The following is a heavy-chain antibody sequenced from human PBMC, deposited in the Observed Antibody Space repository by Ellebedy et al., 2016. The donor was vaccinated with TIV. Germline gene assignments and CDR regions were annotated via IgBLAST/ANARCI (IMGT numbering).Heavy chain of an antibody. CDR2: IYYSGST. CDR3: AVQVIAATPGRLDS. J-gene: IGHJ4*02. Sequence: MPSETLSLTCSVSGGSISSYYWSWIRQPPGKGLEWIGNIYYSGSTNYNPSLKSRLSMSIDTSKNLFSLKLNSLTAADTAVYFCAVQVIAATPGRLDSWGQGTLVSVSS. D-gene: IGHD2-15*01. CDR1: GGSISSYY. V-gene: IGHV4-59*12.